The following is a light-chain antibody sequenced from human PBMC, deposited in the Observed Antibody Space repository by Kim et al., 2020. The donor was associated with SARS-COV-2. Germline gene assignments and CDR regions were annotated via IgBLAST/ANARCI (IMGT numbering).Light chain of an antibody. Sequence: PGERAPRSGGGNDIGRKSVHWYQQRPGQALALVIYFDKDRPSGIPERFSGSNSENSATLTISRVEVGDEADYYCQVWDSSTVHVIFGGGTQLTVL. CDR1: DIGRKS. V-gene: IGLV3-21*01. J-gene: IGLJ2*01. CDR2: FDK. CDR3: QVWDSSTVHVI.